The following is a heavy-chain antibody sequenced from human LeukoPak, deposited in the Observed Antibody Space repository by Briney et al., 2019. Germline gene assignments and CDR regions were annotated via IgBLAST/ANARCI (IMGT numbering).Heavy chain of an antibody. CDR1: GGTFSSYA. Sequence: GASVKVSCKASGGTFSSYAISWVRQAPGQGLEWMGRIIPILGIANYAQKFQGRVTITADKSTSTAYMELSSLRSEDTAVYYCARDRDIVVVVAATRIWFDPWDQGTLVTVSS. CDR3: ARDRDIVVVVAATRIWFDP. CDR2: IIPILGIA. V-gene: IGHV1-69*04. D-gene: IGHD2-15*01. J-gene: IGHJ5*02.